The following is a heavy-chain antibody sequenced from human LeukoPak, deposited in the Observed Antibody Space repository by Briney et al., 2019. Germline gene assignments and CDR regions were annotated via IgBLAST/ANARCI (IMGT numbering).Heavy chain of an antibody. Sequence: SETLSLTCAVYGGSFSAYYWSWIRQPPGKGLEWIGGIDHSGSTNYNTSLESRVTISVDTSKNQFSLKLSSVTAADTAVYYCARGLLVPAATRYWYFDLWGRGTLVTVSS. J-gene: IGHJ2*01. V-gene: IGHV4-34*01. CDR3: ARGLLVPAATRYWYFDL. CDR1: GGSFSAYY. CDR2: IDHSGST. D-gene: IGHD2-2*01.